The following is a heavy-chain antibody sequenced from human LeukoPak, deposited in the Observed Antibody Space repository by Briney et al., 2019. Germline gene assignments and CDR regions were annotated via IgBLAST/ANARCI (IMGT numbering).Heavy chain of an antibody. V-gene: IGHV3-7*03. Sequence: GGSLRLSCATSGFTFRMSWVGQAPGKGLEWVANIKQDGRDKDYVDSVKGRFTISRDNAKNSLYLQMNSLRGEDRAVYYCARVRGGYCSSTSCSLGFGAFDIWGQGTMVSVSS. CDR1: GFTFR. D-gene: IGHD2-2*01. J-gene: IGHJ3*02. CDR2: IKQDGRDK. CDR3: ARVRGGYCSSTSCSLGFGAFDI.